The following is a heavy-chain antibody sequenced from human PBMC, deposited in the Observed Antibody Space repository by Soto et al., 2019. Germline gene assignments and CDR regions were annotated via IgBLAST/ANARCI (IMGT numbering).Heavy chain of an antibody. CDR2: IIPTFGTG. CDR1: GGTFNNYA. D-gene: IGHD3-10*01. V-gene: IGHV1-69*01. J-gene: IGHJ6*02. Sequence: QVLLVQSGPEVKKPGSSVKVSCKASGGTFNNYAINWVRQAPGKGLEWMGGIIPTFGTGNHAQKFQGSVTITAGESTATAYMELNRLRSADTAIYYCASFVCTLVRGGRSPPYEMAVWGQGTTVIVSS. CDR3: ASFVCTLVRGGRSPPYEMAV.